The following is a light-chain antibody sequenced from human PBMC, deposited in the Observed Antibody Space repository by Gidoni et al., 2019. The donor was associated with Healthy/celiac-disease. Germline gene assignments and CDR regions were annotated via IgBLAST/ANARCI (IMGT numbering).Light chain of an antibody. J-gene: IGKJ2*01. CDR2: GAS. CDR1: QSVSSSY. V-gene: IGKV3-20*01. Sequence: ELVLTQSQGTLSLSPGERATLSCRASQSVSSSYLAWYQQKPGQAPRLLIYGASSRATGIPDRFSASGSGTDFTLTISRLEPEDFAVYYCQQYGRSPYTFGQGTKLEIK. CDR3: QQYGRSPYT.